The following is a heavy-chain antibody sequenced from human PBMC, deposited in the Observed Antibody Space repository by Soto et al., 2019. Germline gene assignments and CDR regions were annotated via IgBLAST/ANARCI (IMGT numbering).Heavy chain of an antibody. CDR1: GYTITSYV. Sequence: SLVKVSCKISGYTITSYVVHRVREAPGQRIEWMGWRNAGNGNTKYSQKKQGSVTITRDTSASTAYMELSSMRTEDTAVYYRAIFNYPSQQLGRHGPLKNFDYRGQGTLVPVCS. D-gene: IGHD6-13*01. V-gene: IGHV1-3*01. CDR3: AIFNYPSQQLGRHGPLKNFDY. J-gene: IGHJ4*02. CDR2: RNAGNGNT.